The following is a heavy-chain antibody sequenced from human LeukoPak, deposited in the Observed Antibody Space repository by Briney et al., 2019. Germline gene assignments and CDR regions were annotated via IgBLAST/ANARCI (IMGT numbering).Heavy chain of an antibody. CDR1: GFTFSSYW. J-gene: IGHJ4*02. CDR2: IKQDGSEK. D-gene: IGHD2-21*02. CDR3: ASACGADCYPSTETFDY. Sequence: GGSLRLSCAASGFTFSSYWMSWVRQAPGKGLEWVANIKQDGSEKYYVDSVKGRFTIPRDNAKNSLYLQMNSLRAEDTAEYYCASACGADCYPSTETFDYWGQGTLVTVSS. V-gene: IGHV3-7*01.